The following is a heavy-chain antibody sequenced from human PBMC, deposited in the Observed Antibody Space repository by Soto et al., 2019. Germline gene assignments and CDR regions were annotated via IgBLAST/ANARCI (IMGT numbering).Heavy chain of an antibody. D-gene: IGHD2-2*01. CDR3: ARGYDEHGGMDV. CDR2: ISYDGSNK. J-gene: IGHJ6*01. CDR1: GFTLSSYA. Sequence: QVQLVESGGGVVQPGRSLRLSCAASGFTLSSYAMHWVRLAPGKGLEWVAVISYDGSNKYYADSVKGRFTISRDNSKNTLYLQMNSLRTEDTAVYYCARGYDEHGGMDVW. V-gene: IGHV3-30-3*01.